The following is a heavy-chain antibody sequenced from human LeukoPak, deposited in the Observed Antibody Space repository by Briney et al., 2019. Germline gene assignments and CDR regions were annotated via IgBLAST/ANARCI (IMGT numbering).Heavy chain of an antibody. V-gene: IGHV3-74*01. CDR3: ASLAAGGGQSDF. Sequence: GGSLRLSCAASGFTFSSYWIHWVRHAPGKGLVWVSRINSDGSSTNYADSLKGRFTISRDNAKNTLYLQMNSLRAEDTAVYYCASLAAGGGQSDFWGQGTLVTVSS. D-gene: IGHD2-15*01. CDR2: INSDGSST. CDR1: GFTFSSYW. J-gene: IGHJ4*02.